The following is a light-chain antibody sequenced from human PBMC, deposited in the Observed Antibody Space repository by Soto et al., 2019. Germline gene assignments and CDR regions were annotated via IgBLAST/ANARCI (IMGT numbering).Light chain of an antibody. CDR1: QSISVW. CDR3: QQYNPYSPWT. J-gene: IGKJ1*01. V-gene: IGKV1-5*03. Sequence: DIQMTQSPSTLSGSVGDRVTITCRASQSISVWSAWYQQKAGKAPNLLIYKASRLESGVPSRFSGSGSGTEFTLSISGLQPDDFATYYCQQYNPYSPWTFGQGTKVDNK. CDR2: KAS.